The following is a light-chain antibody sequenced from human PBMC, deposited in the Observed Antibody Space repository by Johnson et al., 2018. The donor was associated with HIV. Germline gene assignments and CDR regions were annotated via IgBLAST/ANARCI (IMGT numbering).Light chain of an antibody. Sequence: QSVLTQPPSVSAAPGQTVTISCSGSSSNIGNNCVSWYQHLPGAAPKLLIYDNNKRPSGIPDRFSGSKSGTSATLGITGLQTGDEADYYCGTWDSSLSAGGANYVFGTGTKVTVL. CDR1: SSNIGNNC. V-gene: IGLV1-51*01. J-gene: IGLJ1*01. CDR3: GTWDSSLSAGGANYV. CDR2: DNN.